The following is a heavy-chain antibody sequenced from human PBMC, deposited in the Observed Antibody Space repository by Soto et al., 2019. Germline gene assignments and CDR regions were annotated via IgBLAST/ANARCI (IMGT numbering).Heavy chain of an antibody. CDR2: ISYDGSNK. D-gene: IGHD3-22*01. CDR1: EFIFRSYA. V-gene: IGHV3-30-3*01. Sequence: GGSLRLSCAASEFIFRSYAMHWVRQAPGKGLEWVAVISYDGSNKYYADSVKGRFTISRDNSKNTLYLQMNSLRAEDTAVYYCARDPQYYYDSSGYYSFDYYYYYGMDVWGQGTTVTVSS. J-gene: IGHJ6*02. CDR3: ARDPQYYYDSSGYYSFDYYYYYGMDV.